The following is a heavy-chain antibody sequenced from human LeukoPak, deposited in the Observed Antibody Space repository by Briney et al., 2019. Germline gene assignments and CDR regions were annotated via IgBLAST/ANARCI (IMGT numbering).Heavy chain of an antibody. CDR3: VLGHYDGLFDN. D-gene: IGHD4-23*01. V-gene: IGHV3-30-3*01. CDR2: ISNDGSNK. CDR1: GFTFSSYD. Sequence: GGSLRLSCAASGFTFSSYDRHRVRQAPGKGLEWVAVISNDGSNKDSADYVKGRFIITRDNSPDTLYVQMNSLSAEDRAVYCCVLGHYDGLFDNWGQGTLVCVS. J-gene: IGHJ4*02.